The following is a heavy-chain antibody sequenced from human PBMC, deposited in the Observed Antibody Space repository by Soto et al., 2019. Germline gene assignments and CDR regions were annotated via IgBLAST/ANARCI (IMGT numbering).Heavy chain of an antibody. CDR1: GYTFTSYY. J-gene: IGHJ4*02. Sequence: ASVKVSCKASGYTFTSYYMHWVRQAPGQGLEWMGIINPSGGSTSYAQKFQGRVTMTRDTSTSTVHMELSSLRSEDTTVYYCARTYQLPTYYFDYWGQGTLVTVSS. CDR3: ARTYQLPTYYFDY. D-gene: IGHD2-2*01. V-gene: IGHV1-46*03. CDR2: INPSGGST.